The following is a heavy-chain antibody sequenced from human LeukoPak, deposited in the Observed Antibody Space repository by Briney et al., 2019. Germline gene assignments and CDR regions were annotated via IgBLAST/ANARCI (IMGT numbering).Heavy chain of an antibody. V-gene: IGHV1-2*02. CDR3: ARDRVGSGWPRPWYFEF. CDR2: INPSTGAT. CDR1: GYTFTGYY. Sequence: ASVTVSCKPSGYTFTGYYLHWVRQAPGQGLEWMGWINPSTGATIYAEKFQGRVTMTRDTSIDTAYMEMRSLRSDDTAVYYCARDRVGSGWPRPWYFEFWGQGTLITVSS. D-gene: IGHD6-19*01. J-gene: IGHJ4*02.